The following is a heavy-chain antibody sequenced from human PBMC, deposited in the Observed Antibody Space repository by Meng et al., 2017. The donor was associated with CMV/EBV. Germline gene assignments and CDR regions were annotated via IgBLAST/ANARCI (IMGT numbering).Heavy chain of an antibody. CDR2: ISGSGGST. CDR3: ARPLWSGYYYGMDV. CDR1: GFTFSSYW. D-gene: IGHD3-3*01. Sequence: GGSLRLSCAASGFTFSSYWMHWVRQAPGKGLVWVSAISGSGGSTYYADSVKGRFTISRDNAKNTLYLQMNSLRAEDTAVYYCARPLWSGYYYGMDVWGQGTTVTVSS. J-gene: IGHJ6*02. V-gene: IGHV3-74*01.